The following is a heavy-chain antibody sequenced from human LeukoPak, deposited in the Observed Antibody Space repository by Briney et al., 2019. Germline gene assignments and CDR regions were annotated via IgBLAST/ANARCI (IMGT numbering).Heavy chain of an antibody. CDR1: GGSITSDY. CDR2: TYSAGST. CDR3: ARGLPQNIYYYGMDV. J-gene: IGHJ6*02. V-gene: IGHV4-59*12. Sequence: ETLSLTCTVSGGSITSDYWSWIRQPPGKGLEWIGFTYSAGSTNYNPSLKSRVTISVDTSKNQFSLKLSSVTAADTAVYYCARGLPQNIYYYGMDVWGQGTTVTVSS. D-gene: IGHD5-12*01.